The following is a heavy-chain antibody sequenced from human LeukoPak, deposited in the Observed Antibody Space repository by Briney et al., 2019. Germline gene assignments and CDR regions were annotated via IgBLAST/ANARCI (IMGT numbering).Heavy chain of an antibody. Sequence: PSETLSLTCAVYGGSFSGYYWSWIRQPPGKGLEWIGEINHSGSTNYNPSLKSRVTISVDTSKNQFSLKLSSVTAADTAVYYCARGPRRILWFGEPTQTSYYFDYWGQGTLVTVSS. D-gene: IGHD3-10*01. CDR2: INHSGST. J-gene: IGHJ4*02. CDR3: ARGPRRILWFGEPTQTSYYFDY. CDR1: GGSFSGYY. V-gene: IGHV4-34*01.